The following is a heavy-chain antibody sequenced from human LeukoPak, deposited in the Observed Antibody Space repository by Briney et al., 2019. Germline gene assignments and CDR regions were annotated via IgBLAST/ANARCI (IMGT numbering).Heavy chain of an antibody. Sequence: SSETLSLTCTVSGGSISSYYWSWIRQPPGKGLEWIGYIYYSGSTNYNPSLKSRVTISVDTSKNQLSLKLSSVTAADTAVYYCARQIYDSSGYLLDYWGQGTLVTVSS. J-gene: IGHJ4*02. V-gene: IGHV4-59*08. CDR3: ARQIYDSSGYLLDY. D-gene: IGHD3-22*01. CDR1: GGSISSYY. CDR2: IYYSGST.